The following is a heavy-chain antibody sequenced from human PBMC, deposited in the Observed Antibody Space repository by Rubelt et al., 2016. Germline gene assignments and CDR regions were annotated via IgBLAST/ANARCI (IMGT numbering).Heavy chain of an antibody. CDR2: HSGST. J-gene: IGHJ4*02. V-gene: IGHV4-34*01. D-gene: IGHD1-1*01. Sequence: HSGSTNYNPSLKSRVTISVDTSKNQFSLKLSSVTAADTAVYYCARAPRTGRFDYWGQGTLVTVSS. CDR3: ARAPRTGRFDY.